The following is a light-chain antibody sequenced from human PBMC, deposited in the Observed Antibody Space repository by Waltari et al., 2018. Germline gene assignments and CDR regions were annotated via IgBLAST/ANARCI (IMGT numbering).Light chain of an antibody. CDR3: SSYTTSSTVYV. CDR1: STDVGTYYS. J-gene: IGLJ1*01. CDR2: DVT. V-gene: IGLV2-14*03. Sequence: QSALPPPASVSWSPGQSITISCTGTSTDVGTYYSFSWYQPHPGQAPQLIIYDVTKRPSGIANRFAGSKSGNTASLTISGLQAEDEADYYCSSYTTSSTVYVFGTGTKVTVL.